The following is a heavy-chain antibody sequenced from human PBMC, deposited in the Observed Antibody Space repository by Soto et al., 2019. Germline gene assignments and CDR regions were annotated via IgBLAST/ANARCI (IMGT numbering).Heavy chain of an antibody. CDR2: IPSRAGDNK. Sequence: QVQLVESGGGVGQPGRSLRLSCAASGFTFSNYVIHWVRQAPGKGLEWVALIPSRAGDNKQYANSVKGRFHISRDNSKNMLALQMDSLRVEDRAVSYWAKEDKSSGHAGTFHNWGQGIQVNVSS. CDR1: GFTFSNYV. CDR3: AKEDKSSGHAGTFHN. V-gene: IGHV3-30-3*02. J-gene: IGHJ1*01. D-gene: IGHD3-22*01.